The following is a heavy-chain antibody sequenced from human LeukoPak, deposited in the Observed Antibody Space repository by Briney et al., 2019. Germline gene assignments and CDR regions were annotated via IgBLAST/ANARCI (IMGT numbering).Heavy chain of an antibody. CDR3: ARRYYYDGSVNYWFFDL. CDR2: IYYRGST. V-gene: IGHV4-39*07. Sequence: PSETLSLTCTVSGGSISSSSYYWGWIRQPPRKGLEWIGSIYYRGSTYYNPSLKSRVTISVDTSKNQFSLKLSSVTAADTAVYYCARRYYYDGSVNYWFFDLWGRGTLVTVSS. J-gene: IGHJ2*01. CDR1: GGSISSSSYY. D-gene: IGHD3-22*01.